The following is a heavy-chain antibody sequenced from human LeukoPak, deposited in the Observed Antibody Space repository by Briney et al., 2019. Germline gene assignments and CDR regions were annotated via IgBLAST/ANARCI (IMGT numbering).Heavy chain of an antibody. V-gene: IGHV3-11*01. Sequence: GGSLRLSCAASGFTFSDYYMSWIRQAPGKGLEWVSYISSSGSTIYYADSVKGRFTISRDNAKDSLYLQMNSLRAEDTAVYYCARVTVTTDYDYWGQGTLVTVSS. J-gene: IGHJ4*02. D-gene: IGHD4-17*01. CDR3: ARVTVTTDYDY. CDR2: ISSSGSTI. CDR1: GFTFSDYY.